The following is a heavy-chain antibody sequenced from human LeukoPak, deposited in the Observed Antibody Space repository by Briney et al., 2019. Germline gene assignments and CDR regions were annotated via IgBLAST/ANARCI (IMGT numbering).Heavy chain of an antibody. CDR3: ARDLSGEDFDY. CDR2: ISSDGSST. D-gene: IGHD3-10*01. J-gene: IGHJ4*02. CDR1: GFTFSSYA. V-gene: IGHV3-74*01. Sequence: PGGSLRLSCAASGFTFSSYAMSWVRQGPGRGLVWVSRISSDGSSTTYADSVKGRFTISRDNAKNTLYLQMNSLRAEDTAVYYCARDLSGEDFDYWGQGTLVTVSS.